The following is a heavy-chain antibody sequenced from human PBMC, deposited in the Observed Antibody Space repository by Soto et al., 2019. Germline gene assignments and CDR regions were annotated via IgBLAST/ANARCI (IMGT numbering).Heavy chain of an antibody. Sequence: SETLSLTCAVSGGSISSGSYSWSWIRQPPGKGLEWIGYIYHSGSTYYNPSLKSRVTISVDRSKNQFSLKLSSVTAADTAVYYCARAPNVYDILTGYYNGGMDVWGQGTTVTVSS. CDR2: IYHSGST. CDR1: GGSISSGSYS. V-gene: IGHV4-30-2*01. D-gene: IGHD3-9*01. CDR3: ARAPNVYDILTGYYNGGMDV. J-gene: IGHJ6*02.